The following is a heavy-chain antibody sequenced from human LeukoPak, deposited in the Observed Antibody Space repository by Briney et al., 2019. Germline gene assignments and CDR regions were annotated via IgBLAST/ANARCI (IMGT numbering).Heavy chain of an antibody. Sequence: SETLSLTCTVPGGSISSYYWSWIRQPAGKGLEWIGRLYTSGSTNYNPSLKSRVTMSVDTSKNQFSLKLSSVTAADTAVYYCAGTTARGYNWFYPWGQGTLVTVSS. V-gene: IGHV4-4*07. CDR3: AGTTARGYNWFYP. CDR1: GGSISSYY. J-gene: IGHJ5*02. D-gene: IGHD4-17*01. CDR2: LYTSGST.